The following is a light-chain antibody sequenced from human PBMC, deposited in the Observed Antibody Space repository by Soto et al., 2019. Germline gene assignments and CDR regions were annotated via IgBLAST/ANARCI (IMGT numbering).Light chain of an antibody. CDR2: DVS. J-gene: IGLJ2*01. Sequence: QSVLTQPASVSGSPGQSITISCTGTCSDVGGYNYVSWYQQHPGKAPKLMIYDVSNRPSGVSNRFSGSKSGNTASLTISGLQAEDEADYYCSSYTSSSTDVVFGGGTKLTVL. V-gene: IGLV2-14*01. CDR1: CSDVGGYNY. CDR3: SSYTSSSTDVV.